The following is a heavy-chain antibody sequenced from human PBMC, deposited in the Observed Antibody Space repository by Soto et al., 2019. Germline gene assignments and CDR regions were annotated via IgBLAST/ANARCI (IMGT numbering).Heavy chain of an antibody. CDR2: INAGGGYT. CDR3: AILPTGYPNWFSP. J-gene: IGHJ5*02. V-gene: IGHV1-46*01. Sequence: ASVKVSCKASGYTFTTYYIHCVRQAPGQGLEWMGTINAGGGYTTYAQRFLGRVSMTRDTSTNTLYLLMNSLRADDTALYYCAILPTGYPNWFSPWGQGTLVTVSS. D-gene: IGHD3-9*01. CDR1: GYTFTTYY.